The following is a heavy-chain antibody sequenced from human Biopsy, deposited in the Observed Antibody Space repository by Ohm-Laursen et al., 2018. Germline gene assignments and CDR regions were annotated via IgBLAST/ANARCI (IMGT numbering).Heavy chain of an antibody. Sequence: SETLSLTCAVSGYSISSDYRWGWIRQPPGKGLEWLGQIDRGGNTNYNPSLKGRLAISANTSRNQFSLKLTSVTAADTAVYFCGNEIYGRDYWGQGALVTVSS. D-gene: IGHD4-17*01. CDR3: GNEIYGRDY. V-gene: IGHV4-38-2*01. CDR2: IDRGGNT. J-gene: IGHJ4*02. CDR1: GYSISSDYR.